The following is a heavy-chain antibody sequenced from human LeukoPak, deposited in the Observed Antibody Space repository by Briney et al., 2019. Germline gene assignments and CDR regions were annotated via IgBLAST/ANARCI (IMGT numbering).Heavy chain of an antibody. CDR2: INWNGGST. CDR3: VRGKDGASSCSFYTWFDL. J-gene: IGHJ5*02. Sequence: GGSLRLSCAASGFTFDDYGMTWVRQAPGKGLEWVSGINWNGGSTGYADSVKGRFTISRDSAKNSLHLQMDSLRAEDTALYYCVRGKDGASSCSFYTWFDLWGQGTPVTVSS. V-gene: IGHV3-20*04. CDR1: GFTFDDYG. D-gene: IGHD3-10*01.